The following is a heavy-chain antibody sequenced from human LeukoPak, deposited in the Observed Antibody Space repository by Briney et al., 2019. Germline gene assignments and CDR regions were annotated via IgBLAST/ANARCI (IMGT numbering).Heavy chain of an antibody. CDR3: ASFYSSSPGDVYYGMDV. CDR1: GFTFSSYS. CDR2: ISSSSSTI. V-gene: IGHV3-48*04. D-gene: IGHD6-13*01. Sequence: GGSLRLSCAASGFTFSSYSMNWVRQAPGKGLEWVSYISSSSSTIYYADSVKGRFTISRDNAKNSLYLQMNSLRAEDTAVYYCASFYSSSPGDVYYGMDVWGQGTTVTVSS. J-gene: IGHJ6*02.